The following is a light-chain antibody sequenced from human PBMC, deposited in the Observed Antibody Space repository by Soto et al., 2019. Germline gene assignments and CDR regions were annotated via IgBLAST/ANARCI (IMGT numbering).Light chain of an antibody. CDR1: QDISNY. V-gene: IGKV1-33*01. J-gene: IGKJ1*01. Sequence: DIQMPQSPPSLPASVGARVTIICQASQDISNYLNWYQQKPGKAPKLLIYDASNLETGVPSSFSGSGSGTDFTFTISSLQPEDIATYYCQQYDNLTWTFGQGTKVDIK. CDR3: QQYDNLTWT. CDR2: DAS.